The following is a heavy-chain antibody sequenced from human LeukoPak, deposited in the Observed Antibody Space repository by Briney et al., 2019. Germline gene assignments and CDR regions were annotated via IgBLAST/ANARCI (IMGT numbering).Heavy chain of an antibody. D-gene: IGHD5-24*01. CDR1: GDSVSSNSAA. CDR3: ARVGSGRDGFKGAFEI. J-gene: IGHJ3*02. CDR2: TYYRSKWYN. V-gene: IGHV6-1*01. Sequence: SQTLSLTCAISGDSVSSNSAAWNWTKQSPSRGLEWLGRTYYRSKWYNDYAVSVKSRITINPDTSKNQFSLQLNSVTAADTAVYYCARVGSGRDGFKGAFEIWGQGTTVTVSS.